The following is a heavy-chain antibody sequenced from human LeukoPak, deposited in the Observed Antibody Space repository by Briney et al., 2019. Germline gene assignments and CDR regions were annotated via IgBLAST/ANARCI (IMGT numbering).Heavy chain of an antibody. CDR2: IYYSGST. CDR3: VGYCTSGSCYPTDY. CDR1: GVSISNYY. D-gene: IGHD2-15*01. V-gene: IGHV4-59*01. Sequence: PSETLSLTCTVSGVSISNYYWSWIRQPPGKGLEWIGYIYYSGSTNYNPSLKSRVTISVDTSKNQFSLRLSSVTAADTAVYYCVGYCTSGSCYPTDYWGQGTLVTVSS. J-gene: IGHJ4*02.